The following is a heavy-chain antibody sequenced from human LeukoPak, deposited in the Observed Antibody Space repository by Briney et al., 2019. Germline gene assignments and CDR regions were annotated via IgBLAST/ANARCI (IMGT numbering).Heavy chain of an antibody. V-gene: IGHV4-59*01. CDR1: GCSISSYY. D-gene: IGHD2-2*01. CDR2: IYYSGST. J-gene: IGHJ6*03. CDR3: ARAKQGDCSSTSCYFGYYYYYMDV. Sequence: PSETLSLTCTVSGCSISSYYWSWIRQPPGKGLEWIGYIYYSGSTNYNPSLKSRVTISVDTSKNQFSLKLSSVTAADTAVYYCARAKQGDCSSTSCYFGYYYYYMDVWGKGTTATVSS.